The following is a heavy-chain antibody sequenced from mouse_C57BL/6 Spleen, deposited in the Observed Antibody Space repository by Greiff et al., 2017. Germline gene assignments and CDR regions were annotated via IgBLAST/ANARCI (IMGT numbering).Heavy chain of an antibody. CDR2: ISGGGGNT. Sequence: EVQLVESGGGLVKPGGSLKLSCAASGFTFSSYTMSWVRQTPETRLAWVATISGGGGNTYYPDSVKGRFTISRDNAKNTLYLQMSSLRSEDTALYYCARRDYDGHDYWGQGTTLTVSS. CDR1: GFTFSSYT. CDR3: ARRDYDGHDY. V-gene: IGHV5-9*01. J-gene: IGHJ2*01. D-gene: IGHD2-4*01.